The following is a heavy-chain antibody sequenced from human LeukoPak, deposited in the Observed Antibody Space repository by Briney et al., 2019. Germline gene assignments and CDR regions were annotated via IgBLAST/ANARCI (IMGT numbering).Heavy chain of an antibody. D-gene: IGHD6-19*01. CDR1: GFTVSSNY. CDR3: ARGTIAVAGSPSVEY. Sequence: PGGSLRLSCAASGFTVSSNYMSWVRQAPGKGLEWVSVIYSGGSTYYADSVKGRFTISRDNSKNTLYLQMNSLRAEDTAVYYCARGTIAVAGSPSVEYWGQGTLVTVSS. CDR2: IYSGGST. V-gene: IGHV3-66*01. J-gene: IGHJ4*02.